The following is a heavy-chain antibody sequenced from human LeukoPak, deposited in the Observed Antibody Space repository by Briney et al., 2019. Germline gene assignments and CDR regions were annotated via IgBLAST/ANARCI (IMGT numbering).Heavy chain of an antibody. CDR1: GGSISSGGYS. J-gene: IGHJ4*02. CDR2: IYHSGST. CDR3: ARSIPYGTTWYGRSDY. Sequence: SETLSLTCAVSGGSISSGGYSWSWIRQPPGKGLEWIGYIYHSGSTYYNPSLKSRVTISVDTSKNQFSLKLSSVTAADTAVYYCARSIPYGTTWYGRSDYWGQGTLVTVSS. D-gene: IGHD6-13*01. V-gene: IGHV4-30-2*02.